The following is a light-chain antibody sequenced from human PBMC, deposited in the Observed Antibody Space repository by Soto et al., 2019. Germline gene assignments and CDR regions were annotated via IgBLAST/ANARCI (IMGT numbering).Light chain of an antibody. CDR3: QQYGSPPWT. Sequence: EIVMTQSPATLSVSPGETTRLSCRASQSINSDVAWYQQKVGQTPRLLIYGASSRATGVPDRFSGSGSGTDFTLTISRLEHEDFAVYYCQQYGSPPWTFGQGTKVDIK. CDR1: QSINSD. CDR2: GAS. J-gene: IGKJ1*01. V-gene: IGKV3-20*01.